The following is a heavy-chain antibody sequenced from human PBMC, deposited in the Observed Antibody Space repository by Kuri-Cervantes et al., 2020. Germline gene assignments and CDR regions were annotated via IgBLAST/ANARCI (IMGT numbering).Heavy chain of an antibody. CDR1: GGPFSGYY. Sequence: SETLSLTCAVYGGPFSGYYWSWIRQPPGKGLEWIGEINHSGSTNYNPSLKSRVTISVDKSKNQFSLKLSSVTAADMAVYYCAKKVKLLESKYYYYYYYMDVWGKGTTVTVSS. CDR2: INHSGST. J-gene: IGHJ6*03. V-gene: IGHV4-34*01. CDR3: AKKVKLLESKYYYYYYYMDV. D-gene: IGHD3-3*01.